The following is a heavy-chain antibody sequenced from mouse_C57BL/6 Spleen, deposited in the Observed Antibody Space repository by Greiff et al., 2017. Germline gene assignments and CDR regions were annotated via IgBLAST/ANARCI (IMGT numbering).Heavy chain of an antibody. J-gene: IGHJ4*01. CDR2: IFPGSGST. D-gene: IGHD2-5*01. CDR1: GYTFTDYY. CDR3: ARSGYYSNYYYAMDY. Sequence: VQVVESGPELVKPGASVKISCKASGYTFTDYYINWVKQRPGQGLEWIGWIFPGSGSTYYNEKFKGKATLTVDKSSSTAYMLLSSLTSEDSAVYFCARSGYYSNYYYAMDYWGQGTSVTVSS. V-gene: IGHV1-75*01.